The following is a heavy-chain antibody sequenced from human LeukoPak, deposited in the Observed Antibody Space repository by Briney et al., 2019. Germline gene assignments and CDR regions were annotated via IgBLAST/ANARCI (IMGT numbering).Heavy chain of an antibody. CDR3: GRDLRYSGAFDL. Sequence: GGSLRLSCAASGFTVSSNYMSWVRQAPGKGLEGVAVIYSGGSTYYSDSFKGRFTISRDNSKNTLYLQMHSLRAEDKAVYYCGRDLRYSGAFDLWGQGTMVRVSS. V-gene: IGHV3-66*02. J-gene: IGHJ3*01. D-gene: IGHD1-1*01. CDR2: IYSGGST. CDR1: GFTVSSNY.